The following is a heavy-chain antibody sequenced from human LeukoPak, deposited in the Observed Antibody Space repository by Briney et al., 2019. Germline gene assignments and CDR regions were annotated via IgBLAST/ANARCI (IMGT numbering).Heavy chain of an antibody. J-gene: IGHJ4*02. Sequence: PGGSLRLSCATSGFTFSDYYMSWIRQAPGKGLEWVSYISSSGSPIYYADSVKGRFTISRDNAKNSLFLQMNSLRAEDTAVYYCAKENTKKTFRPGEATVTKGYFDYWGQGTLVTVSS. CDR3: AKENTKKTFRPGEATVTKGYFDY. CDR2: ISSSGSPI. D-gene: IGHD4-17*01. V-gene: IGHV3-11*01. CDR1: GFTFSDYY.